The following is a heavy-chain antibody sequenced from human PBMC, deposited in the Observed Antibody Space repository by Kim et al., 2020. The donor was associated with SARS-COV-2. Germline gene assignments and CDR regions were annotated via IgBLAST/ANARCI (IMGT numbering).Heavy chain of an antibody. J-gene: IGHJ6*02. CDR3: ARGGLQDYFYYGLDV. Sequence: DSVKGRFTISRDNSKNTLYLQMNSLRAEDTAVYYCARGGLQDYFYYGLDVWGQGTTVTVSS. V-gene: IGHV3-30*07. D-gene: IGHD4-4*01.